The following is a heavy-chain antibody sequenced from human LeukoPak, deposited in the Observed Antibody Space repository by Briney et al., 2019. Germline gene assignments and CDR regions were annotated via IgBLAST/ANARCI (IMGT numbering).Heavy chain of an antibody. CDR3: ARSIPYGTTWYGRSDY. V-gene: IGHV3-23*01. CDR2: ISNNGGYT. Sequence: AGGSLRLSCAASGFTFSSSAMSWVRQAPGKGLEWVSAISNNGGYTYYADSVQGRFTISRDNSKSTLCLQMNSLRAEDTAVYYCARSIPYGTTWYGRSDYWGQGTLVTVSS. J-gene: IGHJ4*02. CDR1: GFTFSSSA. D-gene: IGHD6-13*01.